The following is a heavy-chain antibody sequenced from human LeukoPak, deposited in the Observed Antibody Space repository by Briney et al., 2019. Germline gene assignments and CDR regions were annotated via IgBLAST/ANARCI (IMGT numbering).Heavy chain of an antibody. J-gene: IGHJ4*02. CDR1: GGSISSYY. Sequence: SETLSLTCTVSGGSISSYYWSWIRQPPGKGLEWIGYIYYSGSTNYSPSLKSRVTMSVDTSKNQFSLKLSSVTAADTAVYYCAREGFKRYLFDYWGQGTLVTVSS. D-gene: IGHD1-26*01. CDR3: AREGFKRYLFDY. CDR2: IYYSGST. V-gene: IGHV4-59*12.